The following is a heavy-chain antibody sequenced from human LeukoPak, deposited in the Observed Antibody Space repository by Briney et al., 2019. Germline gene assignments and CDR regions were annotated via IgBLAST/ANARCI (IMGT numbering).Heavy chain of an antibody. CDR1: GFTFSSYA. J-gene: IGHJ6*02. CDR2: ISGSGGST. D-gene: IGHD6-13*01. Sequence: GGSLRLSCAASGFTFSSYAMSWVRQAPGKGLEWVSAISGSGGSTYYADSVKGRFTISRDNSKNTLYLQMNSLRAEDTAVYYCAKGTAAAGPYYYYYYGMDVWGQGTTVTVSS. V-gene: IGHV3-23*01. CDR3: AKGTAAAGPYYYYYYGMDV.